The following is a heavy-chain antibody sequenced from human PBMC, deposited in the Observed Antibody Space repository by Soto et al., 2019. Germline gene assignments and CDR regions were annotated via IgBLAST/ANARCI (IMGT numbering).Heavy chain of an antibody. CDR3: AKELEVAGPDYYYYYGMDV. CDR1: GFTFSSYA. D-gene: IGHD6-19*01. J-gene: IGHJ6*02. CDR2: ISGSGGST. V-gene: IGHV3-23*01. Sequence: VGSLRLSCAASGFTFSSYAMSWVRQAPGKGLEWVSAISGSGGSTYYADSVKGRFTISRDNSKNTLYLQMNSLRAEDTAVYYCAKELEVAGPDYYYYYGMDVWGQGTTVTVSS.